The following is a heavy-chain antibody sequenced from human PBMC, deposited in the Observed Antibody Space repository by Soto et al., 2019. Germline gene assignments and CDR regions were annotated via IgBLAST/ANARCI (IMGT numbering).Heavy chain of an antibody. D-gene: IGHD3-22*01. CDR3: AKDINYYDSSGPGY. Sequence: EVQLVESGGGLVQPGRSLRLSCAASGFTFDDYAMHWVRQVPGKGLEWVSGISWSSGNIGYADSVKGRFTISRDNDKNSLYLQMNSLRAEDTALYYCAKDINYYDSSGPGYWGQGTLVTVSS. V-gene: IGHV3-9*01. J-gene: IGHJ4*02. CDR2: ISWSSGNI. CDR1: GFTFDDYA.